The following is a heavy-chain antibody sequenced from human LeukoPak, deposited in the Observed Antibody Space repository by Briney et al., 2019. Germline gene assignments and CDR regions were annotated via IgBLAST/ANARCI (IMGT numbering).Heavy chain of an antibody. CDR1: GGSINSGSYS. Sequence: TLSLTCTVSGGSINSGSYSWTWIRQPAGKGLEWIGRIHISGSTDYTPSLKSRVTISVDTSKNQFSLKLSPVTAADTAVYYCARADRSGYFGNVVAFDIWGQGTMVTVSS. CDR3: ARADRSGYFGNVVAFDI. D-gene: IGHD3-22*01. CDR2: IHISGST. V-gene: IGHV4-61*02. J-gene: IGHJ3*02.